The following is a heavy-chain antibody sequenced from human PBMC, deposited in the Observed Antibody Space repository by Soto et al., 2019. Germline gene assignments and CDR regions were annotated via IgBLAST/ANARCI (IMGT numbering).Heavy chain of an antibody. V-gene: IGHV5-51*01. Sequence: PGESLKISCKGSGFSFTGYWIGWVRQMPGKGLEWMGIIHPGDSDTRYSPSFQGQVTISADKSISTAYLQWSSLKASDTAMYYCARLLGSSLVYYGMDVWGQGTAVTVSS. CDR2: IHPGDSDT. J-gene: IGHJ6*02. CDR1: GFSFTGYW. CDR3: ARLLGSSLVYYGMDV.